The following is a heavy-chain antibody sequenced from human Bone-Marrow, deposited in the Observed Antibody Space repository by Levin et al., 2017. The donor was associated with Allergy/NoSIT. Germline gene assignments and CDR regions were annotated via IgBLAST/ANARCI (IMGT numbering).Heavy chain of an antibody. CDR3: VRDGFCSGGGCYGDS. V-gene: IGHV3-21*01. D-gene: IGHD2-15*01. Sequence: GGSLRLSCATSGFTFSAYSMNWVRQAPGKGLEWVSSISDNSRYIYYGDSVKGRFTISRDNAKNSLFLQMSSLRAEDTGVYYCVRDGFCSGGGCYGDSWGQGTLVTVSS. CDR2: ISDNSRYI. CDR1: GFTFSAYS. J-gene: IGHJ4*02.